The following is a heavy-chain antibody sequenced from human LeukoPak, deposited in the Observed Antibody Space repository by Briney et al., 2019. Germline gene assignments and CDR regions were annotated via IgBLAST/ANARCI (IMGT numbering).Heavy chain of an antibody. V-gene: IGHV4-31*03. D-gene: IGHD4-17*01. CDR3: ARQGATVTTLWFDP. J-gene: IGHJ5*02. CDR1: GGSVSSGGYY. CDR2: IYYSGNT. Sequence: SETLSLTCTVSGGSVSSGGYYWNWIRQHPGKGLEWIGYIYYSGNTYYNPSLKSRVTISVDTSKNQFSLKLSSVTAADTAVYYCARQGATVTTLWFDPWGQGTLVTVSS.